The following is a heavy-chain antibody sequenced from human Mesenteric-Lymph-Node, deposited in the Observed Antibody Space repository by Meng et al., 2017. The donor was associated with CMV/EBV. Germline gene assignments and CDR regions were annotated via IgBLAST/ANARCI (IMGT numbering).Heavy chain of an antibody. CDR3: ARGGYSSSWPRIYYYYYGMDV. CDR2: MNPNSGNT. D-gene: IGHD6-13*01. V-gene: IGHV1-8*03. Sequence: VKVSCKASGYTFTSYDINWVRQATGQGLEWMGWMNPNSGNTGYAQKFQGRVTITRNTSISTAYMELSSLRSEDTAVYYCARGGYSSSWPRIYYYYYGMDVWGQGTTVTVSS. J-gene: IGHJ6*02. CDR1: GYTFTSYD.